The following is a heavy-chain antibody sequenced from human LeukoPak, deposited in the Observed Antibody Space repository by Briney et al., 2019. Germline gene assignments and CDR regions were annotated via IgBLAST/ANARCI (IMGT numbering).Heavy chain of an antibody. CDR3: ARGTGYSSVTY. CDR2: IFYSGST. Sequence: SETLSLTCTVSGGSISSYYRSWIRQPPGKGLEWIGYIFYSGSTNYNPSLKSRVTISVDTSKNQFSLKLSSVTAADTAVYYCARGTGYSSVTYWGQGTLVTVSS. V-gene: IGHV4-59*01. D-gene: IGHD6-19*01. J-gene: IGHJ4*02. CDR1: GGSISSYY.